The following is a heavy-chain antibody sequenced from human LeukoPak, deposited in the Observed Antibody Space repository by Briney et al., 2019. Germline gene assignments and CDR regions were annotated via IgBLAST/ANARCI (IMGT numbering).Heavy chain of an antibody. V-gene: IGHV4-34*01. CDR2: INHSGST. J-gene: IGHJ6*03. CDR3: ARGEGTLAGRRLPYEYYYYFDV. CDR1: GCTSSDYY. Sequence: SETLSFTCAGYGCTSSDYYWSWVRHPPGKGLEWIGKINHSGSTNDNTSLKSRVTISVDTSNNHFFVQLSSVTAADAAVYYCARGEGTLAGRRLPYEYYYYFDVWGKVTTVTVSS. D-gene: IGHD6-19*01.